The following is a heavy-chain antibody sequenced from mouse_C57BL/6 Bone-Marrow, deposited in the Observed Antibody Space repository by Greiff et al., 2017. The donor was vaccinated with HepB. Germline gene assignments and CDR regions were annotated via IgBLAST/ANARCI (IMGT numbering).Heavy chain of an antibody. V-gene: IGHV7-3*01. J-gene: IGHJ1*03. CDR1: GFTFTDYY. CDR2: IRNKANGYTT. Sequence: EVKLMESGGGLVQPGGSLSLSCAASGFTFTDYYMSWVRQPPGKALEWLGFIRNKANGYTTEYSASVKGRFTISRVNFQSILYLQMNALRAEDSATYYCARYIGGSSYRYFDVWGTGTTVTVSS. CDR3: ARYIGGSSYRYFDV. D-gene: IGHD1-1*01.